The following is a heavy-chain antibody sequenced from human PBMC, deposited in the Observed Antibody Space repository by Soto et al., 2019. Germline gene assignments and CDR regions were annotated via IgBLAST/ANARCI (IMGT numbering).Heavy chain of an antibody. CDR2: ISAYNGNT. CDR3: ARDPTIFGVVQNYGMDV. V-gene: IGHV1-18*01. J-gene: IGHJ6*02. D-gene: IGHD3-3*01. Sequence: ASVKVSCKASGYTFTIYGICWVLQAPGQGLEWMGWISAYNGNTNYAQKLQGRVTMTTDTSTSTAYMELRSLRSDDTAIYYCARDPTIFGVVQNYGMDVWGQGTTVTVSS. CDR1: GYTFTIYG.